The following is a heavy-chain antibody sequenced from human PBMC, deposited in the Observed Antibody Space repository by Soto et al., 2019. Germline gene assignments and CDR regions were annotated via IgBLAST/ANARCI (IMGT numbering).Heavy chain of an antibody. D-gene: IGHD3-9*01. J-gene: IGHJ4*02. CDR2: IIPIYASP. V-gene: IGHV1-69*06. CDR1: GGTFSSNA. Sequence: QVQLVQSGAEVKKPGSSVKVSCKASGGTFSSNAISWVRQAPGQGLEWMGGIIPIYASPNYAQNFQGRVTVTAEKATRTAYLELSRLKFADSAIYYCAVTVTGSRSPLAHWGRGTLVIVSS. CDR3: AVTVTGSRSPLAH.